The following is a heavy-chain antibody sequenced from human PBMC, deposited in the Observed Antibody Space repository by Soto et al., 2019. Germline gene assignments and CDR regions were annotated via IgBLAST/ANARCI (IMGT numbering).Heavy chain of an antibody. CDR1: GFTFSSYA. Sequence: GGSLRLSCAASGFTFSSYAMHWVRQAPGKGLEWVAVISYDGSNKYYADSVKGRFTIPRDNYKNTLYLQMKSLRAEDTAVYYCAREHCSGGSCYSHYYYYGMDVWGQGTTVTVS. CDR2: ISYDGSNK. V-gene: IGHV3-30-3*01. J-gene: IGHJ6*02. D-gene: IGHD2-15*01. CDR3: AREHCSGGSCYSHYYYYGMDV.